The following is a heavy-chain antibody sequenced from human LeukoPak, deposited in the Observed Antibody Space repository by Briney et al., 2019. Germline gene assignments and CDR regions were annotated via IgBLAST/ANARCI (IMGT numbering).Heavy chain of an antibody. Sequence: SVKVSCKASGGTFSRYAISWVRQAPGQGLEWMGRIIPILGIANYAQKFQGRVTITADKSTSTAYMELSSLRSEDTAVYYCARFDSSSWYPFGYWGQGTLVTVSS. V-gene: IGHV1-69*04. CDR2: IIPILGIA. CDR3: ARFDSSSWYPFGY. CDR1: GGTFSRYA. J-gene: IGHJ4*02. D-gene: IGHD6-13*01.